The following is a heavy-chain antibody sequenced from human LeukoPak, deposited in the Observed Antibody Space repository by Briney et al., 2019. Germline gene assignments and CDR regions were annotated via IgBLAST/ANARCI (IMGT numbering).Heavy chain of an antibody. CDR2: IYYSGST. Sequence: TASETLSLTCTVSGGSISSYYWSWIRQPPGKGLEWIGYIYYSGSTNYNPSLKSRVTISVDTSKNQFSLKLSSVTAADTAVYYCARSFEVGGIPRRADYYGFNWFDPWGQGTLVTVSS. J-gene: IGHJ5*02. CDR1: GGSISSYY. D-gene: IGHD3-10*01. V-gene: IGHV4-59*01. CDR3: ARSFEVGGIPRRADYYGFNWFDP.